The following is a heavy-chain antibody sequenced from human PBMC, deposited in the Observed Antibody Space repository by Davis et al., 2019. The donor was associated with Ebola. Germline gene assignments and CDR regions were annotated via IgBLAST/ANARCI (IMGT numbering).Heavy chain of an antibody. CDR3: ARDRRITIFGVVVYYYGMDV. CDR2: IKQDGSEK. CDR1: GFTFSSYW. J-gene: IGHJ6*02. V-gene: IGHV3-7*01. D-gene: IGHD3-3*01. Sequence: PGGSLRLSCAASGFTFSSYWMSWVRQAPGKGLEWVANIKQDGSEKYYVDSVKGRFTISRDNAKNSLYLQMNSLRAEDTAVYYCARDRRITIFGVVVYYYGMDVWGQGTTVTVS.